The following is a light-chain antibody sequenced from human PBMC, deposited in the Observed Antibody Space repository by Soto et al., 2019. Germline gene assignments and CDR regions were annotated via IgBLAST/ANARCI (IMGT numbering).Light chain of an antibody. CDR3: SSFTVSNTLV. V-gene: IGLV2-14*01. Sequence: QSALTQPASVSGSPGQSITISCTGTNSDVGRYNFVSWYQQYPGKPPKLIIYEVSDRPSGVSSRFSGSKSANTASLTISGLQAEDEADYYCSSFTVSNTLVFGGGTKVTVL. J-gene: IGLJ2*01. CDR2: EVS. CDR1: NSDVGRYNF.